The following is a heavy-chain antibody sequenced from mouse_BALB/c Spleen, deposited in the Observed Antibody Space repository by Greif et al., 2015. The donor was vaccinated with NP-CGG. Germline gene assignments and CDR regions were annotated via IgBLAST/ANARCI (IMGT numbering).Heavy chain of an antibody. J-gene: IGHJ2*01. Sequence: EVKVVESGGGLVQPGGSLRLSCATSGFTFTDYYMSWVRQPPGKALEWLGFIRNKANGYTTEHSASVKGRFTISRDNSQSILYLQMNTLRAEDSATYYCAREYGNYFDYWGQGTTLTVSS. CDR1: GFTFTDYY. CDR2: IRNKANGYTT. V-gene: IGHV7-3*02. D-gene: IGHD2-10*02. CDR3: AREYGNYFDY.